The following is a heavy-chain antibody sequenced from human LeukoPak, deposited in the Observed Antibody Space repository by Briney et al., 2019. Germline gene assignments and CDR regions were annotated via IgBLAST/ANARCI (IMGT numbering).Heavy chain of an antibody. CDR1: GGSISSYY. D-gene: IGHD2-15*01. V-gene: IGHV4-59*01. CDR3: ARASVLVGAFDI. CDR2: IYYSGST. Sequence: SETLSLTCTVSGGSISSYYWSWIRQPPGKGLEWIGYIYYSGSTNYNPSLKSRVTISVDTSKNQFSLKLSSVTAADTAVYYCARASVLVGAFDIWGQGIMVTVSS. J-gene: IGHJ3*02.